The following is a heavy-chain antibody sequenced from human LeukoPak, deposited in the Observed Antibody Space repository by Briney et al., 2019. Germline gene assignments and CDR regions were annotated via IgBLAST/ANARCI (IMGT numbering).Heavy chain of an antibody. CDR3: ARGLDYYYGMDV. V-gene: IGHV3-30-3*01. CDR1: GFTFSNYA. J-gene: IGHJ6*02. Sequence: GRSLRLSCAASGFTFSNYAMHWVRQAPGEGLEWVAVISFDGSNKYYADSAKGRFTISRDNSKNTLYLQMNSLRAEDTAVYYCARGLDYYYGMDVWGQGTTVTVSS. D-gene: IGHD3-10*01. CDR2: ISFDGSNK.